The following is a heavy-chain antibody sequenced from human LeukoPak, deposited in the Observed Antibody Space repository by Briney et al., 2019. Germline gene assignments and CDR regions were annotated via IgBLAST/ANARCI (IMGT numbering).Heavy chain of an antibody. J-gene: IGHJ3*02. CDR1: GYTFTSYD. V-gene: IGHV1-8*01. D-gene: IGHD2-2*01. Sequence: GASVKVSCKASGYTFTSYDINWVRQATGQGLEWMGWMNPNSGNTGYAQKFQGRVTMTRNTSISTAYMELSRLRSDDTAVYYCASPYQLLFESAFDIWGQGTMVTVSS. CDR3: ASPYQLLFESAFDI. CDR2: MNPNSGNT.